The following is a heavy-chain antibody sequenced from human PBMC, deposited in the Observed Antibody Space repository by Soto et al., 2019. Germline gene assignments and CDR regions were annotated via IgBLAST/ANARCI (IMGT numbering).Heavy chain of an antibody. J-gene: IGHJ4*02. D-gene: IGHD2-21*02. Sequence: QVQLVQSGAEVKKPGASVKVSCKASGYTFTSYYMHWVRQAPGQGLEWMGIINPSGGSTSYAQKLQGRVTMTRDTSTSTVYMELSSLRSEDTAVYYCARESNCGGDCYYFDYWGQGTLVTVSS. CDR2: INPSGGST. CDR3: ARESNCGGDCYYFDY. V-gene: IGHV1-46*01. CDR1: GYTFTSYY.